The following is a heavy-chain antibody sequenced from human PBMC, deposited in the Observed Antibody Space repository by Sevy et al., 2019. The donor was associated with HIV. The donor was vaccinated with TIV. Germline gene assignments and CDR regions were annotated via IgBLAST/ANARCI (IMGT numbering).Heavy chain of an antibody. CDR3: ARRGAGPAFDV. J-gene: IGHJ3*01. V-gene: IGHV4-39*02. D-gene: IGHD3-10*01. CDR1: GDSIISSTYY. CDR2: VYYSGST. Sequence: SETLSLTCTVSGDSIISSTYYWGWIRQPPGKGLEWIGSVYYSGSTYYNPSLRSRVTISVDMFKDHFSLKLSSVTAADTAVYYCARRGAGPAFDVWGQGTMVTVSS.